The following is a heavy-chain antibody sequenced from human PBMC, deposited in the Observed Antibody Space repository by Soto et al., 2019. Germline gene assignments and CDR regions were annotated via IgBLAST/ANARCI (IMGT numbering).Heavy chain of an antibody. D-gene: IGHD3-22*01. CDR2: INHSGGT. CDR3: ARGSVDTVDSSGFYEY. Sequence: PSETLSLTCAVYVGSFSAYYWSLIRQPPGKGLEWIGEINHSGGTSYNPSLKIRVTISVDTSKSQFSLKLTSVTAADRAVYYCARGSVDTVDSSGFYEYWGQRTPVTVSS. V-gene: IGHV4-34*01. CDR1: VGSFSAYY. J-gene: IGHJ4*02.